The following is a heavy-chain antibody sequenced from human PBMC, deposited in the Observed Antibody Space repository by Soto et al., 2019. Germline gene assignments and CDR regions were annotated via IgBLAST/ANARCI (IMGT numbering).Heavy chain of an antibody. D-gene: IGHD3-3*01. Sequence: ASVKVSCKASGYIFTSYYMHWVRQAPGQGLEWMGIINPSGGSTSYAQKFQGRVTMTRDTSTSTVYMELSSLRSEDTAVYYCAKSPAYYDFWSGYSNWFDPWGQGTLVTVSS. V-gene: IGHV1-46*01. CDR1: GYIFTSYY. CDR2: INPSGGST. CDR3: AKSPAYYDFWSGYSNWFDP. J-gene: IGHJ5*02.